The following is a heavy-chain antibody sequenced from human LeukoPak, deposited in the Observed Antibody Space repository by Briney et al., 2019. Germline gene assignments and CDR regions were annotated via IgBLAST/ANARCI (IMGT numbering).Heavy chain of an antibody. J-gene: IGHJ4*02. Sequence: SETLSLTCTVSGGSISSSSYYWGWIRQSPGKGLEWIGYISYSGSTNYNPSLKSRVTISVDTSKNQLSLKLNSVTAADTAVYYCARYIWGSYPTFEDYWGQGSLVTVSS. CDR1: GGSISSSSYY. V-gene: IGHV4-61*05. CDR2: ISYSGST. D-gene: IGHD3-16*02. CDR3: ARYIWGSYPTFEDY.